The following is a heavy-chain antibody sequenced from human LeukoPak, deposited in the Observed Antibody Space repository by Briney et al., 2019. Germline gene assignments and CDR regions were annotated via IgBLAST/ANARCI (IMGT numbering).Heavy chain of an antibody. CDR1: GGSIGTYY. J-gene: IGHJ5*02. D-gene: IGHD2-21*01. CDR2: IYVTGT. Sequence: SETLSLTCTVSGGSIGTYYWSWIRQSPGKGLEWIGYIYVTGTRYNPYLQSRVTISVDRSRNQFFLKMSSVTAADTAVYYCARELWFANAPGSWLDPWGQGTLVTVSS. CDR3: ARELWFANAPGSWLDP. V-gene: IGHV4-4*09.